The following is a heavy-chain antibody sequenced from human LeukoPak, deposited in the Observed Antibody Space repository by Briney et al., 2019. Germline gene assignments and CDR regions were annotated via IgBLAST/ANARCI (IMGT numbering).Heavy chain of an antibody. CDR1: GFTFSSYT. J-gene: IGHJ3*02. Sequence: GGSLRLSCAASGFTFSSYTMNWVRQAPGKGLEWVSSISSSSSYIYYADSVKGRFTISRDNAKNSLYLQMNSLRAEDTAVYYCARDTYDILTGYYKWAFDIWGQGSMVTVSS. D-gene: IGHD3-9*01. CDR3: ARDTYDILTGYYKWAFDI. V-gene: IGHV3-21*06. CDR2: ISSSSSYI.